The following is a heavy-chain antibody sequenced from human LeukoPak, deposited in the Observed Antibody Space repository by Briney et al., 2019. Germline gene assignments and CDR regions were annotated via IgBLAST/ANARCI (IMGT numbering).Heavy chain of an antibody. CDR3: VKITSVTGGDC. J-gene: IGHJ4*02. Sequence: GGSLRLSCSASGFTFSAYAMYWVRQAPGKGLEYVSGISNNGGSSFYADSVKGRFTISRDNSKNALYLQMSSLRAEDTAVYYCVKITSVTGGDCWGQGTRLTVSS. V-gene: IGHV3-64D*09. CDR2: ISNNGGSS. CDR1: GFTFSAYA. D-gene: IGHD1-14*01.